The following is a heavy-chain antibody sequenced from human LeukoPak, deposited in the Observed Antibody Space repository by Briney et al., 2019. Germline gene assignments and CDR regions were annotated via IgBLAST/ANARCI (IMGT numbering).Heavy chain of an antibody. CDR2: ISAYNGNT. D-gene: IGHD3-22*01. CDR1: GYTFIIYG. CDR3: ARARYYYDSSHWFDP. J-gene: IGHJ5*02. V-gene: IGHV1-18*01. Sequence: GASVKVSCKASGYTFIIYGISWVRQAPGQGLEWMGWISAYNGNTNYAQKLQGRVTMTTDTSTSTAYMELRSLRSDDTAVYYCARARYYYDSSHWFDPWGQGTLVTVSS.